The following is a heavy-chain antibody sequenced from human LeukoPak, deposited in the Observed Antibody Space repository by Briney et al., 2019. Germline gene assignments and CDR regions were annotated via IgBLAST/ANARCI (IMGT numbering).Heavy chain of an antibody. D-gene: IGHD6-13*01. Sequence: PGRSLRLSCVAFGFTFSSYSINWVRQAPGKGLEWVSSISSSSSYIYYAGSVKGRFTISRDNAKNSLYLQMNSLRAEDTAVYYCARDADSSSWSMYYYYGMDVWGQGTTVTVSS. J-gene: IGHJ6*02. CDR3: ARDADSSSWSMYYYYGMDV. V-gene: IGHV3-21*01. CDR2: ISSSSSYI. CDR1: GFTFSSYS.